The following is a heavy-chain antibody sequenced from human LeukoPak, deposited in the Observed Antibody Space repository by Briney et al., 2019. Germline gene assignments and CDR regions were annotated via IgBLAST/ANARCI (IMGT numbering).Heavy chain of an antibody. CDR2: IYYSGST. CDR3: ARRDGGSVAGSYYYDY. D-gene: IGHD6-19*01. V-gene: IGHV4-39*07. Sequence: PSETLSLTCTVSGGSISSSSYYWGWIRQPPGKGLEWIGSIYYSGSTYYNPSLKSRVTISVDTSKNQFSLKLSSVTAADTAVYYCARRDGGSVAGSYYYDYWGQGALSPSPQ. J-gene: IGHJ4*02. CDR1: GGSISSSSYY.